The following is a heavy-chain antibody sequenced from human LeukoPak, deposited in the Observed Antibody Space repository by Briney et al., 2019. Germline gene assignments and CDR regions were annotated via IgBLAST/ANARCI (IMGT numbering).Heavy chain of an antibody. Sequence: GGSLRLSCAASGFTFSSYAMSWARQAPGKGLEWVSAISGSGGSTYYADSVKGRFTISRDNSKNTLYLQMNSLRAEDTAVYYCAKDPSYYYGSGSDYFDSWGQGTLVTVSS. CDR1: GFTFSSYA. V-gene: IGHV3-23*01. D-gene: IGHD3-10*01. CDR3: AKDPSYYYGSGSDYFDS. J-gene: IGHJ4*02. CDR2: ISGSGGST.